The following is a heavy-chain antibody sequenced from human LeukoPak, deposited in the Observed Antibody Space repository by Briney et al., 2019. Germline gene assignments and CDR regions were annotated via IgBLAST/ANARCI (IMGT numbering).Heavy chain of an antibody. Sequence: PGGSLRLACTASGFTFGDYVMSWVRQAPGKGLEWVSSISSSTSYIYYADSVKGRFTISRDNSKNTLYLQMNSLRAEDTAVYYCASQPDCSGGSCYSVWSQPLNWFDPWGQGTLVTVSS. CDR3: ASQPDCSGGSCYSVWSQPLNWFDP. CDR1: GFTFGDYV. D-gene: IGHD2-15*01. CDR2: ISSSTSYI. J-gene: IGHJ5*02. V-gene: IGHV3-21*01.